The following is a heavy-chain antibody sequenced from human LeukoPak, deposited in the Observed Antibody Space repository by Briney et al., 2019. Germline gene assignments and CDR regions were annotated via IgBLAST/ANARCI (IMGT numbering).Heavy chain of an antibody. CDR1: GGSISSYY. CDR2: IYYSGST. Sequence: SETLSLTCTVSGGSISSYYWSWIRQPPGKGLEWIGYIYYSGSTNYNPSLKSRVTISVDTSKNQFSLKLSSVTAADTAVYYCAGSGYYYDGSGLDYWGQGTLVTVSP. V-gene: IGHV4-59*01. CDR3: AGSGYYYDGSGLDY. J-gene: IGHJ4*02. D-gene: IGHD3-22*01.